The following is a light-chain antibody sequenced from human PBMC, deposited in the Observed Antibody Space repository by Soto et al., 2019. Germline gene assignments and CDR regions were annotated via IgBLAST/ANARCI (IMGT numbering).Light chain of an antibody. CDR2: GAS. CDR3: QNCNSAPFA. J-gene: IGKJ3*01. Sequence: DIQMTQSPSSLSASVGDRATITCQATQDITNCLNWNQLKPGKAPEFLIYGASNLKTGVPSGFSGSGSGTDFTLTISSLQPEDVATYSCQNCNSAPFAFGPGTKVDIK. V-gene: IGKV1-33*01. CDR1: QDITNC.